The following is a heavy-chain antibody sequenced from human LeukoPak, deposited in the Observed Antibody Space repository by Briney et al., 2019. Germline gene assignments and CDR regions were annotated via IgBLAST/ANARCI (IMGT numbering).Heavy chain of an antibody. CDR2: ISSSSSYI. Sequence: PGGSLRLSCAASGFTFSSYSMNWVRQAPGKGLEWVSSISSSSSYIYYADSVKGRFTISRDNAKNSLYLQMNSLRAEDTAVYYCARDLGIFGVVIPSWFDPWGQGTLVTVSS. V-gene: IGHV3-21*01. D-gene: IGHD3-3*01. J-gene: IGHJ5*02. CDR3: ARDLGIFGVVIPSWFDP. CDR1: GFTFSSYS.